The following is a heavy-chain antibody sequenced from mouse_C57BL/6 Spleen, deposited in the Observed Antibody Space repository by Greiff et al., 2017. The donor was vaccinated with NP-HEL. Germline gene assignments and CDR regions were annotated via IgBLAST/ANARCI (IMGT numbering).Heavy chain of an antibody. CDR1: GFTFSDYY. CDR3: ARYPLYKGAMDY. V-gene: IGHV5-16*01. D-gene: IGHD1-3*01. CDR2: INYDGSST. Sequence: EVQLVESEGGLVQPGSSMKLSCTASGFTFSDYYMAWVRQVPEKGLEWVANINYDGSSTYYLDSLKSRFIISRDNAKNILYLQMSSLKSEDTATYYCARYPLYKGAMDYWGQGTSVTVSS. J-gene: IGHJ4*01.